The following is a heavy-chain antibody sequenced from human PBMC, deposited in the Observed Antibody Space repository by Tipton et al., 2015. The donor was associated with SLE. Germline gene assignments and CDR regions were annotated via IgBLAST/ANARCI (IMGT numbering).Heavy chain of an antibody. CDR2: IHSRGST. CDR1: GVSVGSGGYY. V-gene: IGHV4-31*03. J-gene: IGHJ3*01. CDR3: VSSGYPLGSFDV. D-gene: IGHD3-9*01. Sequence: TLSLTCTVSGVSVGSGGYYWNWIRPHPEKGLEWIGCIHSRGSTYYTPSLKSRLIMSVHTSNNQFSLQLSSVTAADTALYYCVSSGYPLGSFDVWGQGTVVTVS.